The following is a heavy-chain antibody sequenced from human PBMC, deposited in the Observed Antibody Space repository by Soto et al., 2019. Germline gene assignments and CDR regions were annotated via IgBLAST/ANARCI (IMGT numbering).Heavy chain of an antibody. V-gene: IGHV4-30-4*01. CDR2: IYYSGST. CDR1: GGSISSGDYY. Sequence: QVQLQESGPGLVKPSQTLSLTCTVSGGSISSGDYYWSWIRQPPGKGLEWIGYIYYSGSTYYNPSLKSRVTISVDTSKNQFSLKLSSVTAADTAVYYCARSGARYYYDSSGYYFDYWGQGTLVTVSS. J-gene: IGHJ4*02. D-gene: IGHD3-22*01. CDR3: ARSGARYYYDSSGYYFDY.